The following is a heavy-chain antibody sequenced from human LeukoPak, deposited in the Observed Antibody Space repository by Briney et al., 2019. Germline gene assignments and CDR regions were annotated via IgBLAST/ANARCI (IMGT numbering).Heavy chain of an antibody. V-gene: IGHV3-21*01. CDR2: ISSSSSYI. CDR1: GFTFSSYS. Sequence: GGSLRPSCAASGFTFSSYSMNWVRQAPGKGLEWVSSISSSSSYIYYADSVKGRFTISRGNAKNSLYLQMNSLRAEDTAVYYCAREKGFDYMDVWGKGTTVTVSS. CDR3: AREKGFDYMDV. J-gene: IGHJ6*03. D-gene: IGHD3-10*01.